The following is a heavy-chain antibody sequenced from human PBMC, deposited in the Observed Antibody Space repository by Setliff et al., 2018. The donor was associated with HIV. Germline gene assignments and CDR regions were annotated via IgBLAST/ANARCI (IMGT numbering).Heavy chain of an antibody. V-gene: IGHV4-34*01. CDR2: INHGGST. D-gene: IGHD3-3*01. J-gene: IGHJ5*02. CDR3: ARGVGRFGVVTWFDP. Sequence: PSETLSLTCAVYGASVSDDYWTWIRQPPGRGMEWIGEINHGGSTNYNPSLKNRVIMSVDTSKSQISLNMTSVTFGDTAVYYCARGVGRFGVVTWFDPWGHGMLVTVSS. CDR1: GASVSDDY.